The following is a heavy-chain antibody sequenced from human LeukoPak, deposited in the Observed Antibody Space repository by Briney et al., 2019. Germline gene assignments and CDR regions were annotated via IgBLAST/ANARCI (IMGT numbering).Heavy chain of an antibody. CDR2: ISYSESP. D-gene: IGHD5-12*01. V-gene: IGHV4-59*11. Sequence: PSETLSLTCTVSGVSIGSHCWSWIRQPPGKGLEWIGHISYSESPNNNPSLQSRLPITLHTSKNLFSLKQSSVTAADPAVYYCARGGSGYALNWFDPWGQGTLVTVSS. CDR3: ARGGSGYALNWFDP. CDR1: GVSIGSHC. J-gene: IGHJ5*02.